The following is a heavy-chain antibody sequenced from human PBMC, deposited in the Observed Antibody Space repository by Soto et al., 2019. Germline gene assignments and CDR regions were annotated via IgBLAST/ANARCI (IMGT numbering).Heavy chain of an antibody. CDR1: GYSFTSYW. CDR3: ARQRGYCSGGSCYSEGPYYYYGMDV. CDR2: IYPGDSDT. D-gene: IGHD2-15*01. J-gene: IGHJ6*02. Sequence: PGESLKISCKGSGYSFTSYWIGWVRQMPGKGLEWMGIIYPGDSDTRYSPSFQGQVTISADKSICTAYLQWSSLKASDTAMYYCARQRGYCSGGSCYSEGPYYYYGMDVWGQGTTVTVSS. V-gene: IGHV5-51*01.